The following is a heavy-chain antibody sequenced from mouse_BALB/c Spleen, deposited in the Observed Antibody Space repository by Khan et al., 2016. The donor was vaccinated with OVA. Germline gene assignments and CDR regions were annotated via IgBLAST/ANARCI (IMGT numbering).Heavy chain of an antibody. CDR3: ARTARIKY. D-gene: IGHD1-2*01. CDR1: GYSITSGYY. V-gene: IGHV3-2*02. J-gene: IGHJ2*01. Sequence: EVQLQESGPGLVKPSQSLSLTCSVTGYSITSGYYWNWNWQFPGNKLEWMGYISYSGSTNYNPSLKSRISITRDTSKNQFFLQLNSVTTEDTATYYCARTARIKYWGQGTTLTVSS. CDR2: ISYSGST.